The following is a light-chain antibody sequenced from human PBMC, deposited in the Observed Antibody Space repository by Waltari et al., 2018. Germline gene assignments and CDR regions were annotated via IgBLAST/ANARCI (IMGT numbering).Light chain of an antibody. V-gene: IGKV3-15*01. CDR3: QQYNRWPPIT. Sequence: EIVMTQSPVTLSVSPGETATLSCRASLSVSSNVAWYQKKPGQAPRLLIYDASTRATSIPARFRGSGSGTEFTLTISSLQSEDFAVYYCQQYNRWPPITFGQGTRLEIK. CDR1: LSVSSN. CDR2: DAS. J-gene: IGKJ5*01.